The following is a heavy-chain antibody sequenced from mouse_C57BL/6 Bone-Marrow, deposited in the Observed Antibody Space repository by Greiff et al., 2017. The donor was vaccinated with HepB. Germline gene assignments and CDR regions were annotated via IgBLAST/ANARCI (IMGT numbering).Heavy chain of an antibody. D-gene: IGHD1-1*01. J-gene: IGHJ4*01. V-gene: IGHV2-9-1*01. CDR3: ASYYYGSSYAMDY. CDR1: GFSLTSYA. Sequence: VQGVESGPGLVAPSQSLSITCTVSGFSLTSYAISWVRQPPGKGLEWLGVIWTGGGTNYNSARKSRLSISKDNSKSQVFLKMNSLQTDDTARYYCASYYYGSSYAMDYWGQGTSVTVSS. CDR2: IWTGGGT.